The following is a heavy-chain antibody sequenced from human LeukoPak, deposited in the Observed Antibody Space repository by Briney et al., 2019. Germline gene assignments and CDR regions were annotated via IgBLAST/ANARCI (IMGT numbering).Heavy chain of an antibody. CDR2: INEDGSQK. V-gene: IGHV3-7*01. D-gene: IGHD3-3*01. J-gene: IGHJ6*02. CDR3: ARDGAYYDFWSGYYPHYYGMDV. Sequence: PGGSLRLSCAASGFTFGTYWMSWVRQAPGKGLEWVANINEDGSQKDYLDSVKGRFTISRDNAKDSLYLQMSSLRAEDAAVYYCARDGAYYDFWSGYYPHYYGMDVWGQGTTVTVSS. CDR1: GFTFGTYW.